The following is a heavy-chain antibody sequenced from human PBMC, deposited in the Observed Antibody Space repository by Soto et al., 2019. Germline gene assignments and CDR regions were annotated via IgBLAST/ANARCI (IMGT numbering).Heavy chain of an antibody. J-gene: IGHJ4*01. CDR3: TTDSYSSIIVVRFDY. V-gene: IGHV3-49*03. D-gene: IGHD3-22*01. CDR2: ITSKKYGGAK. CDR1: GFAFGDFA. Sequence: SGGSLRLSCITSGFAFGDFAMTWFRQAPGKGLEWVGFITSKKYGGAKEYAASVKGRFSISRDDSKSIAYLQMNNLKTEDTGIYYCTTDSYSSIIVVRFDYWGHGTLVTVSS.